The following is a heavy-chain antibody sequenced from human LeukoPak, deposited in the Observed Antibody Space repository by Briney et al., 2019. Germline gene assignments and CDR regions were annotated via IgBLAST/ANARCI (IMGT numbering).Heavy chain of an antibody. V-gene: IGHV3-23*01. CDR3: ARGSGDSGWYMGAY. CDR1: GFTFSSYA. CDR2: ISGSGGST. J-gene: IGHJ4*02. Sequence: PGGSLRLSCAASGFTFSSYAMSWVRQAPGKGLEWVSAISGSGGSTYYADSVKGRFTISKDNSKNTLYLQMNSLRAEDTAVYYCARGSGDSGWYMGAYWGQGTLVTVSS. D-gene: IGHD6-19*01.